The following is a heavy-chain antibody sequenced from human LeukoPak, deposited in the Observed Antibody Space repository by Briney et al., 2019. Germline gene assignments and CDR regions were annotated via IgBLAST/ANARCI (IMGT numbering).Heavy chain of an antibody. D-gene: IGHD2-21*02. CDR3: ARGRGHIVVVTAIPVGYYFDY. CDR2: IYPGDSDT. Sequence: GESLKISCKGSGSSFTSYWIGWVRQLPGKGLEWMGIIYPGDSDTRYSPSFQGQVTISADRSISTAYLQWSSLKASDTAMYYCARGRGHIVVVTAIPVGYYFDYWGQGTLVTVSS. V-gene: IGHV5-51*01. J-gene: IGHJ4*02. CDR1: GSSFTSYW.